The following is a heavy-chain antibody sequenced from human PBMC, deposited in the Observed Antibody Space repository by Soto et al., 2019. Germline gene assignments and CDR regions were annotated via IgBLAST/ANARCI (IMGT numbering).Heavy chain of an antibody. V-gene: IGHV4-4*02. J-gene: IGHJ4*02. CDR3: ARDLGTGTDY. Sequence: PSETLSLTCAVSGDSITNSNWWSWVRQAPGKGLEWIGEIYHSGATTYNPSLKSRATISVDPSNNHFSLKLTSVTAADTAVYFCARDLGTGTDYCGQRTLVTVSS. CDR1: GDSITNSNW. CDR2: IYHSGAT.